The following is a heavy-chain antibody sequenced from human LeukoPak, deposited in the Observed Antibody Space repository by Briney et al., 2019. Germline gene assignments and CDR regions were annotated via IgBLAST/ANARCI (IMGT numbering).Heavy chain of an antibody. CDR1: GGSISGTSYY. Sequence: SETLSLTCTVSGGSISGTSYYWGWIRQPPGKGLEWIGSIYYSGSTYYNPSLKSRVTISVDTSKNQFSLKLSSVTAADTAVYYCAREIGYYDSSGHYYYHYMDVWGKGTTVTISS. CDR2: IYYSGST. J-gene: IGHJ6*03. D-gene: IGHD3-22*01. V-gene: IGHV4-39*07. CDR3: AREIGYYDSSGHYYYHYMDV.